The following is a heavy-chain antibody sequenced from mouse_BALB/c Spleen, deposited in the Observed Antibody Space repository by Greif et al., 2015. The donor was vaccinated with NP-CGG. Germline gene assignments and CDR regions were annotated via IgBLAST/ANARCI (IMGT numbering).Heavy chain of an antibody. CDR1: GYTFTSYW. J-gene: IGHJ3*01. CDR2: IYPSDGYT. CDR3: TRSYYYGSGFAY. D-gene: IGHD1-1*01. V-gene: IGHV1-69*02. Sequence: VQLQQSGAELVRPGASVKLSCKASGYTFTSYWINWVKQRPGQGLEWIGTIYPSDGYTNYNQKFKDTAPLTVDKSSRSAYRQLSSPTCEDSAGYFCTRSYYYGSGFAYGVQGTLVTVSA.